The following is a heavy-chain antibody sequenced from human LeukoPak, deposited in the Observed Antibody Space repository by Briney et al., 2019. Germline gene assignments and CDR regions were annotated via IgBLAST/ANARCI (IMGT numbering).Heavy chain of an antibody. CDR3: ARDWLPPGGDGYFAARA. V-gene: IGHV1-2*02. CDR2: INPSSGGT. Sequence: ASVKVSCKASGYTFTGYYMHWVRQAPGQGLEWMGWINPSSGGTNYAQKFQGRVTMTRDTSISTAYMELSRLRSDDTAVYYCARDWLPPGGDGYFAARAWGQGTLVTVSS. J-gene: IGHJ5*02. CDR1: GYTFTGYY. D-gene: IGHD5-24*01.